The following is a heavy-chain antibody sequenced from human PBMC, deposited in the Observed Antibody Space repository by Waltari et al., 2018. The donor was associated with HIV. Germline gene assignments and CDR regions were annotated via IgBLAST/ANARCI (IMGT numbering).Heavy chain of an antibody. CDR2: IRSKTNNYAT. J-gene: IGHJ4*02. V-gene: IGHV3-73*02. Sequence: EVQLVESGGGLVQPGGSLKLSCAESGFTFRGSAMYWVRQASGKGLEWLGHIRSKTNNYATAYTASVKGRFTISRDDSKNTAYLQMNSLKIEDTAMYYCTTYGDFALSNWGQGTLVTVSS. CDR3: TTYGDFALSN. CDR1: GFTFRGSA. D-gene: IGHD4-17*01.